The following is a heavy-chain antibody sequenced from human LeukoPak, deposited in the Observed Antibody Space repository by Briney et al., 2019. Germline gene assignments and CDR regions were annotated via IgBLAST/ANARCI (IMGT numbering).Heavy chain of an antibody. CDR2: IYSGGST. CDR3: AKGEWANGGAERFDY. CDR1: GFTVSSNY. V-gene: IGHV3-53*01. D-gene: IGHD3-16*01. J-gene: IGHJ4*02. Sequence: GGSLRLSCAASGFTVSSNYMSWVRQAPGKGLEWVSVIYSGGSTYYADSVKGLFTISRDNSKNTLYLQMNSLRAEDTAVYYCAKGEWANGGAERFDYWGQGTLVTVSS.